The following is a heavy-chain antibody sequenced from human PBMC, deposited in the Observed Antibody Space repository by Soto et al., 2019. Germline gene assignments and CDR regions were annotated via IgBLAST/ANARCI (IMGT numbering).Heavy chain of an antibody. D-gene: IGHD3-22*01. CDR2: IDPIDSYT. CDR3: ARRRCSNYYCPRNYYAMDP. CDR1: GYTFTDYW. V-gene: IGHV5-10-1*01. J-gene: IGHJ6*02. Sequence: PGESLKISCKGLGYTFTDYWINWVRQMPGKGLEWMGRIDPIDSYTTYSPSFQGRVSLSIDKSIGTAYLQLNGLSASDTAVYYCARRRCSNYYCPRNYYAMDPWGQGTTVTVSS.